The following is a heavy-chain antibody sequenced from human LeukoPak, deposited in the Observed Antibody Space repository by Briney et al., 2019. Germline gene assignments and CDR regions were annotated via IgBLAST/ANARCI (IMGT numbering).Heavy chain of an antibody. CDR2: IYDSGNT. V-gene: IGHV4-59*08. D-gene: IGHD6-13*01. CDR3: ARPGGYSTSWYDAFDL. Sequence: SETLSLTCTVSGGSISNYYWTWIRQPPGKGLEWIGYIYDSGNTNYNPSLKSRVTMSVDTSKNQFSLELSSVTAADTAVYYCARPGGYSTSWYDAFDLWGPGTMVTVSS. J-gene: IGHJ3*01. CDR1: GGSISNYY.